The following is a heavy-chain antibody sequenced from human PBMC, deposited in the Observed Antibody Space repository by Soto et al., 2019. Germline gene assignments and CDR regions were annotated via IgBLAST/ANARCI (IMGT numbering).Heavy chain of an antibody. J-gene: IGHJ4*02. CDR2: IYYGGSA. D-gene: IGHD2-8*01. CDR3: ARGGHCTNGVCSALDY. CDR1: GGSISTYY. V-gene: IGHV4-59*08. Sequence: SETLSLTCTVSGGSISTYYWNWIRQPPGKGLEWIGYIYYGGSANYNPSLKSRATISVDTSKKQFSLKLSSVTAADTAVYYCARGGHCTNGVCSALDYWGQGTLVTVSS.